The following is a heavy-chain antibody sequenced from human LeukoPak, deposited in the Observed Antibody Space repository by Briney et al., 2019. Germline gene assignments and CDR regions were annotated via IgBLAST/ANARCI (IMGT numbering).Heavy chain of an antibody. CDR1: RFTFSTYA. CDR3: AKGTLESCSGSRCYPFDY. V-gene: IGHV3-23*01. Sequence: GGSLRLSCVASRFTFSTYAMPWVRQAPGKKLECVAVITGGGTNTYHADSVKGRFTISRDNSKNTLSLQMNSLRVEDTAKYYCAKGTLESCSGSRCYPFDYWGRGTLVTVSS. CDR2: ITGGGTNT. J-gene: IGHJ4*02. D-gene: IGHD2-15*01.